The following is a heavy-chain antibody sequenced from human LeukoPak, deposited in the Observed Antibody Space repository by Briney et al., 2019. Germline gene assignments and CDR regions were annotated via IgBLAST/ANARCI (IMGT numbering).Heavy chain of an antibody. V-gene: IGHV4-31*03. J-gene: IGHJ5*02. CDR3: ARTKIVTWFDP. CDR2: IYSSGTT. CDR1: GGSISSGGYY. Sequence: SETLSLTCTVSGGSISSGGYYWSWIGQHPGKGLEWIGYIYSSGTTYYNPSLKSRVTMSVDTSKNQFSLKLSLVTAADTAMYYCARTKIVTWFDPWGQGTLVTVSS. D-gene: IGHD2/OR15-2a*01.